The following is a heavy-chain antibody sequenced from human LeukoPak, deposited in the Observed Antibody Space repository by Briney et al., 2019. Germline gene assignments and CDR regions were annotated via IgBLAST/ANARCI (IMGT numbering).Heavy chain of an antibody. J-gene: IGHJ6*03. D-gene: IGHD6-13*01. CDR1: GFTFSSYA. V-gene: IGHV3-7*01. CDR3: ARDGPSSSWLGGYYYYMDV. Sequence: PGGSLRLSCAASGFTFSSYAMSWVRQAPGKGLEWVANIKQDGSEKYYVDSVKGRFTISRDNAKNSLYLQMNSLRVEDTAVYYCARDGPSSSWLGGYYYYMDVWGKGTTVTVSS. CDR2: IKQDGSEK.